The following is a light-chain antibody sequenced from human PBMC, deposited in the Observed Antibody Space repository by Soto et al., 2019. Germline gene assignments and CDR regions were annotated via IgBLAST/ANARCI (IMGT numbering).Light chain of an antibody. Sequence: EIVMTQSPATLSVSPGERATLSCRASQSVSSELAWFQQKPGQAPRLLIYFASTRATDIPARFSGSGSGTEFTLTISRLQSEDFAVYYCQQYNNWPHTFGQGTKLEIK. CDR3: QQYNNWPHT. CDR2: FAS. J-gene: IGKJ2*01. CDR1: QSVSSE. V-gene: IGKV3-15*01.